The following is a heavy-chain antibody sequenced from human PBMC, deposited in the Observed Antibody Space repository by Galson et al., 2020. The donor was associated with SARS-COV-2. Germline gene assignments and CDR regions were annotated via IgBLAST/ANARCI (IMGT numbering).Heavy chain of an antibody. CDR2: ISRSTSYI. D-gene: IGHD2-2*01. CDR1: GFTFSSYD. V-gene: IGHV3-21*01. Sequence: GESLKISCAASGFTFSSYDMNWVRLAPGKGLEWVSSISRSTSYIYYADSVKGRFTISRDNAKNSLYLQMNSLRADDTAVYYCARGGVGYCSSTSCPGGYYFECWGQGTLVTVSS. J-gene: IGHJ4*02. CDR3: ARGGVGYCSSTSCPGGYYFEC.